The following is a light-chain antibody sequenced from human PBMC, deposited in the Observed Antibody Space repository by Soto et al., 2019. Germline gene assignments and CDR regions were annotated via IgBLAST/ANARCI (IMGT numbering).Light chain of an antibody. CDR1: QSVNNRF. Sequence: EIVLTQSPGTLSLSPGERATLSCRASQSVNNRFFAWYQQMPVQAPRLLIFGAYSTATRIPDRFSGSGSGKDFHLTISRLEPEDFPVYYCPHHGRSPDVTFGGGPKVEIK. J-gene: IGKJ4*01. CDR2: GAY. CDR3: PHHGRSPDVT. V-gene: IGKV3-20*01.